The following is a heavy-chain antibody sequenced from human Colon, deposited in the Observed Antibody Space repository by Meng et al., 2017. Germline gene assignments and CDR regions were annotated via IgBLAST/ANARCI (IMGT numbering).Heavy chain of an antibody. CDR1: GGSVSRDF. D-gene: IGHD3-22*01. CDR3: ARGQGFLLHYFDN. J-gene: IGHJ4*02. CDR2: ISEGGGT. Sequence: VRLCQWGARSWKPSETPHLSCHVYGGSVSRDFCSWIRQTPGKGMEWIGGISEGGGTLYNPSLKSRVFISVDTSNSELTLKLTSVTDADTGVYYCARGQGFLLHYFDNWGQGTLVTVSS. V-gene: IGHV4-34*01.